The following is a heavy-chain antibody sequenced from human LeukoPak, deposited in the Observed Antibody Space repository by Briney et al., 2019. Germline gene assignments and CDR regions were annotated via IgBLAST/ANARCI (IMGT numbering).Heavy chain of an antibody. Sequence: GGSLRLSCAASGFTFSSYAMSWVRQAPGKGLEGVAVISYDGSNKYYADSMKGRFTISRDNSKNTLYLQMNSLRAEDTAVYYCAAYYYGSGTSGHRAFDIWGQGTMVTVSS. V-gene: IGHV3-30-3*01. CDR1: GFTFSSYA. CDR3: AAYYYGSGTSGHRAFDI. J-gene: IGHJ3*02. D-gene: IGHD3-10*01. CDR2: ISYDGSNK.